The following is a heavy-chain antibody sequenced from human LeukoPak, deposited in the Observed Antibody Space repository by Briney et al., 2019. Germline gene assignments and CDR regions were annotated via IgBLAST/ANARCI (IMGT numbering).Heavy chain of an antibody. CDR1: GRSISSSSYY. Sequence: SETLSLTCTVSGRSISSSSYYWGWIRQPPGKGLEWIGSIYYSGSTYYNPSLKSRVTISVDTSKNQFSLKLSSVTAADTAVYYCARRTHARDYWGQGTLVTVSS. CDR3: ARRTHARDY. V-gene: IGHV4-39*01. D-gene: IGHD1-7*01. J-gene: IGHJ4*02. CDR2: IYYSGST.